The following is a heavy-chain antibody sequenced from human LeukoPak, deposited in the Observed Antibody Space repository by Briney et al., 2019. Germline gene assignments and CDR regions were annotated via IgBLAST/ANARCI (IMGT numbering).Heavy chain of an antibody. CDR2: ISSSSSTI. CDR1: GFAFSSYS. Sequence: PGGSLRLSCAASGFAFSSYSMNWVRQAPGKGLEWVSYISSSSSTIYYADSVKGRFTISRDNAKNSLYLQMNSLRAEDTAVYYCATPVTVTSDYWGQGTLVTVSS. V-gene: IGHV3-48*01. D-gene: IGHD4-17*01. J-gene: IGHJ4*02. CDR3: ATPVTVTSDY.